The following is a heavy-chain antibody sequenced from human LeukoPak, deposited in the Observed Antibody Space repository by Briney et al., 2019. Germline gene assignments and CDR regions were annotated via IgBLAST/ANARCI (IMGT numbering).Heavy chain of an antibody. D-gene: IGHD2-2*02. CDR3: ARDTRYFDY. CDR1: GGSFSGYY. CDR2: INHSGST. Sequence: SETLSLTCAVYGGSFSGYYWSWIRQPPGKGLEWIGEINHSGSTNYNPSLKSRVTISVDTSKNQFSLKLSSVTAADTAVYYCARDTRYFDYWGQGNMVTVSS. V-gene: IGHV4-34*01. J-gene: IGHJ4*02.